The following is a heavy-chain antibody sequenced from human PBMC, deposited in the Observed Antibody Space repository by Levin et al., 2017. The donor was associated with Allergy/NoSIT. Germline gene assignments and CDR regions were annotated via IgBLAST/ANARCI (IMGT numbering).Heavy chain of an antibody. CDR2: IFYSVTT. J-gene: IGHJ5*02. CDR3: ARETPGPRWWFDP. Sequence: SETLSLTCSVSGDAVSSGAYYWSWIRQHPGKGLEWIGYIFYSVTTYYNPSLRSRVTISVDTSKNQFSLELTSVTAADTAVYFCARETPGPRWWFDPWGQGTLVTVSS. V-gene: IGHV4-31*03. D-gene: IGHD4-23*01. CDR1: GDAVSSGAYY.